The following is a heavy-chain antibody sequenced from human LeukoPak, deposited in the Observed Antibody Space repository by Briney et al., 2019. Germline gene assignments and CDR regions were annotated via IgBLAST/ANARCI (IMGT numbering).Heavy chain of an antibody. CDR2: IKSKTDGGTT. CDR3: TTGGYGGQFDY. V-gene: IGHV3-15*01. CDR1: GFAFSNAR. Sequence: PGGSLRLSCAASGFAFSNARMSWVRQAPGKGLEWVGRIKSKTDGGTTDYAAPVKGRFTISRDDSKNTLYLQMNSLKTEDTAVYYCTTGGYGGQFDYWGQGTLVTVSS. J-gene: IGHJ4*02. D-gene: IGHD5-12*01.